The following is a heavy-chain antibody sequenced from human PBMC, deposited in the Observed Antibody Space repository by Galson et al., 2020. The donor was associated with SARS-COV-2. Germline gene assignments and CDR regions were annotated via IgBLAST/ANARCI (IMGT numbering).Heavy chain of an antibody. CDR1: GDSITTNGYY. CDR2: IYYSGST. D-gene: IGHD6-25*01. J-gene: IGHJ6*02. Sequence: ASETLSLTCSVSGDSITTNGYYWSWIRHHPGKGLEWIASIYYSGSTYYNPSLQSRLTISLDRPKNDFSLNLRSVTAADTAVYYCTSRRGIGGLDVWGQGTTVTVSS. V-gene: IGHV4-31*03. CDR3: TSRRGIGGLDV.